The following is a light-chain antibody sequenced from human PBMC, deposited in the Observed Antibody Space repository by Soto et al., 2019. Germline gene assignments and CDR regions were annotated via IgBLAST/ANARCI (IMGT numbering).Light chain of an antibody. CDR3: SSYTISNTRQIV. Sequence: QFVLTQPASGFGCPGQSITIPPTGNSNDGVGYNHVSWYQEQPGQAPKVMIYDVSNRPSGGSSRFSGSKSGNTASLTISVLHAEDEADYYCSSYTISNTRQIVFGTGTKVTVL. V-gene: IGLV2-14*01. J-gene: IGLJ1*01. CDR2: DVS. CDR1: SNDGVGYNH.